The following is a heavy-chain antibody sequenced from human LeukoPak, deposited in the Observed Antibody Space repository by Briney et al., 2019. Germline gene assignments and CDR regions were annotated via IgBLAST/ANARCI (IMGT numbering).Heavy chain of an antibody. D-gene: IGHD2-15*01. Sequence: SETLSLTCAVYGESLNSYYWSWVRQPPGEGLEWIGEIYESGTTKYNPSLKSRVAISMVPSKQQFSLILSSVTAADTAVYYCARGAWATRLASWGLGTPVIVTS. J-gene: IGHJ4*02. CDR3: ARGAWATRLAS. V-gene: IGHV4-34*01. CDR1: GESLNSYY. CDR2: IYESGTT.